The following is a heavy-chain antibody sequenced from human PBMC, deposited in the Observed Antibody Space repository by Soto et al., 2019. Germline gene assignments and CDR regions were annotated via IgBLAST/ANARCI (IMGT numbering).Heavy chain of an antibody. CDR1: GYSFTSYW. V-gene: IGHV5-51*01. CDR3: VSTSIAAAGKDYNWFDP. J-gene: IGHJ5*02. D-gene: IGHD6-13*01. Sequence: EVQLVQSGAEVKKPGASLKISCKGSGYSFTSYWIGWVRQMPGKGLEWMGIIYPGDSDTRYSPSFQGQVTISADKSISTAYLQWSSLKASDTAMYYCVSTSIAAAGKDYNWFDPWGQGTLVTVSS. CDR2: IYPGDSDT.